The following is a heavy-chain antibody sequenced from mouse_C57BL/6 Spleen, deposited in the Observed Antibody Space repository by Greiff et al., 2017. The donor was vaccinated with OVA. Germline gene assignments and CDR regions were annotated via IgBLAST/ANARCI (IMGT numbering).Heavy chain of an antibody. V-gene: IGHV5-4*03. D-gene: IGHD2-2*01. CDR3: ARSTMVRRGYYFDY. CDR1: GFTFSSYA. CDR2: ISDGGSYT. Sequence: EVKLVESGGGLVKPGGSLKLSCAASGFTFSSYAMSWVRQTPEKRLEWVATISDGGSYTYYPDNVKGRFTISRDNAKNNLYLQMSHLKSEDTAMYYCARSTMVRRGYYFDYWGQGTTLTVSS. J-gene: IGHJ2*01.